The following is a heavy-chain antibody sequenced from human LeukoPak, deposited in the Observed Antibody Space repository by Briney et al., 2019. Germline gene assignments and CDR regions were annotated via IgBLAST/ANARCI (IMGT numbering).Heavy chain of an antibody. V-gene: IGHV1-2*02. Sequence: ASVKVSCKASGYIFTAYYVHWVRQAPGQGLEWMGWINPNSGGTNYAQNFQGRVTMTTDTSVNTAYMELSSLQPDDAAVYWCARVLLGQGANWYLDLWGPGTLLGVSS. CDR3: ARVLLGQGANWYLDL. D-gene: IGHD3-10*01. CDR2: INPNSGGT. J-gene: IGHJ2*01. CDR1: GYIFTAYY.